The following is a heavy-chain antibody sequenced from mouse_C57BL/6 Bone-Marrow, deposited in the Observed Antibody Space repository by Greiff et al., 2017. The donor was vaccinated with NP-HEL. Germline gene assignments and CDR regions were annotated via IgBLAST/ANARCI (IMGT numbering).Heavy chain of an antibody. Sequence: QVQLQQPGAELVMPGASVKLSCKASGYTFTSYWMHWVKQRPGQGLEWIGEIDPSDSYTNYNQKFKGKSTLTVDKSSSTAYMQRSSLTSEDSAVYYCARGVPWFAYWGQGTLVTVSA. CDR3: ARGVPWFAY. V-gene: IGHV1-69*01. CDR1: GYTFTSYW. J-gene: IGHJ3*01. CDR2: IDPSDSYT.